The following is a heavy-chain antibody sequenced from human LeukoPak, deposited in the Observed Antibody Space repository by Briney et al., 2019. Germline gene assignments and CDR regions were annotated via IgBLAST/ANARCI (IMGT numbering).Heavy chain of an antibody. CDR2: IYYSGST. J-gene: IGHJ3*02. CDR1: GGSISSYY. Sequence: SETLSLTCTVSGGSISSYYWSWIRQPPGKGLERIGYIYYSGSTNYNPSLKSRVPISVDTSKNQFSLKLSSVTAADTAVYYCARGTRRRYYDSSGYHLGAFDIWGQGTMVTVSS. CDR3: ARGTRRRYYDSSGYHLGAFDI. D-gene: IGHD3-22*01. V-gene: IGHV4-59*01.